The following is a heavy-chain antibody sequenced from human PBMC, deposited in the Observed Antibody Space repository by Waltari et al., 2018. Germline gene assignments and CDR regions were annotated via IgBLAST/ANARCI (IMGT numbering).Heavy chain of an antibody. CDR2: IGGSGGTT. V-gene: IGHV3-23*04. J-gene: IGHJ4*02. D-gene: IGHD2-21*02. CDR1: GFTFSSYA. Sequence: EVQLVESGGGLGQPGGSLRLSCAASGFTFSSYAITWVREAPGKGLDWVSAIGGSGGTTYYADSVKGRFTISRDNSKNTLYLQMNSLRAEDTAVYYCAKGVTFSGYNFDYWGQGTLVTVSS. CDR3: AKGVTFSGYNFDY.